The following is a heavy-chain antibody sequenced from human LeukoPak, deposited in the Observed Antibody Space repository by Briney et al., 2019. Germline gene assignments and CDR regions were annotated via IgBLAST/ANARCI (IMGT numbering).Heavy chain of an antibody. CDR3: AKSNSGSFRVNWYFDL. D-gene: IGHD1-26*01. J-gene: IGHJ2*01. Sequence: TGGSLRLSCAASGFTFDDYAMHWVRQAPGRGLEWVSGISWNSGSIGYADSVKGRFTISRDNAKNSLYLQMNSLRAEDTALYNCAKSNSGSFRVNWYFDLWGRGTLVTVSS. CDR2: ISWNSGSI. V-gene: IGHV3-9*01. CDR1: GFTFDDYA.